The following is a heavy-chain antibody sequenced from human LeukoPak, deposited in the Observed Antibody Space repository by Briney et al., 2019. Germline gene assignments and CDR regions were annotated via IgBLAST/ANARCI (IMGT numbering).Heavy chain of an antibody. J-gene: IGHJ4*02. V-gene: IGHV4-30-4*01. CDR2: IDYSGNI. CDR1: GGSISLGYYF. Sequence: PSETLSLTCSVSGGSISLGYYFWSWIRQPPGKGLEWIGYIDYSGNIYNNPSLNSRVTISVDTSKNQFSLKLSSVTAAGTAVYYCARVPSRYSSGWTFDYWGQGTLVTVAS. D-gene: IGHD6-19*01. CDR3: ARVPSRYSSGWTFDY.